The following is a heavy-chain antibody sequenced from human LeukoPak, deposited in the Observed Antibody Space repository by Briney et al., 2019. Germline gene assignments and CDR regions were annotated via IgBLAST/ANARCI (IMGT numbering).Heavy chain of an antibody. Sequence: SETLSLTCTVSGGSMSSGTYYWIWIRQPAGKGLEWIGRIYTSGSTNYNPSLKSRITISIDTSKNQFSLNLSSVTAADTAVYYCTRERPVVGHVGHDYSGQGTLVTVSS. D-gene: IGHD6-19*01. V-gene: IGHV4-61*02. CDR3: TRERPVVGHVGHDY. CDR2: IYTSGST. J-gene: IGHJ4*02. CDR1: GGSMSSGTYY.